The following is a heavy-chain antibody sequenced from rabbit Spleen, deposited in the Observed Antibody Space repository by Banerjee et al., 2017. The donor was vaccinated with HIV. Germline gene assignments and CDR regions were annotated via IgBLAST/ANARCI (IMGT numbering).Heavy chain of an antibody. V-gene: IGHV1S40*01. J-gene: IGHJ6*01. Sequence: QSLEESGGDLVKPGASLTLTCTASGFSFSGSHYMCWVRQAPGKGLEWIACIYTGNSGTTYYASWAKGRFTISKTSSTTVTLQMTSLTAADTATYFCARDLADVIGWNFGWWGPGTLVTVS. CDR1: GFSFSGSHY. CDR2: IYTGNSGTT. CDR3: ARDLADVIGWNFGW. D-gene: IGHD4-1*01.